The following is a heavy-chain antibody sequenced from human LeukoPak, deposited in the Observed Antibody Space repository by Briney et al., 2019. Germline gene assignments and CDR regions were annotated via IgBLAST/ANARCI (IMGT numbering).Heavy chain of an antibody. CDR3: ASWRGYRGYDYGFDY. D-gene: IGHD5-12*01. J-gene: IGHJ4*02. Sequence: SEALSLTCRVSDDSISSYYWNWIRQPPGKPLEWIGYTHYSGNTNYNPSLKSRVTTLVDMSKNQFSLKLSSVTAADTAVYYCASWRGYRGYDYGFDYWGQGTLVTVSS. CDR1: DDSISSYY. V-gene: IGHV4-59*08. CDR2: THYSGNT.